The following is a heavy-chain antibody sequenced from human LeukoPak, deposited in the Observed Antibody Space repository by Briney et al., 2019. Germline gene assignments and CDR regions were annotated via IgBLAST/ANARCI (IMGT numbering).Heavy chain of an antibody. J-gene: IGHJ4*02. V-gene: IGHV3-33*01. Sequence: GGSLRLSCAASGFPFSNYGIHWVRQAPGKGLEWVAVIWYDGSTKYYADSVKGRFTISRDNSKNTLYLQMNSLRAEDTAVYFCARSQSSSLIDYWGLGTLVTVSS. CDR3: ARSQSSSLIDY. D-gene: IGHD6-13*01. CDR1: GFPFSNYG. CDR2: IWYDGSTK.